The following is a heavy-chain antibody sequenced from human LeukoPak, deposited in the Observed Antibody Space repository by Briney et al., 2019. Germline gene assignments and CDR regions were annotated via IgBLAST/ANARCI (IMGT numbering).Heavy chain of an antibody. CDR1: AFNFSKND. Sequence: GGSLRLSCVASAFNFSKNDMHWVRQTPERGLEWVSAIGIAGDTYYAYPVKGRFTISRENGKNSVYLQMNSLRAGDTAVYFCAKAFDYNGLRGEGGSFDCWGQGALVTVSS. CDR2: IGIAGDT. D-gene: IGHD4-11*01. CDR3: AKAFDYNGLRGEGGSFDC. V-gene: IGHV3-13*01. J-gene: IGHJ4*02.